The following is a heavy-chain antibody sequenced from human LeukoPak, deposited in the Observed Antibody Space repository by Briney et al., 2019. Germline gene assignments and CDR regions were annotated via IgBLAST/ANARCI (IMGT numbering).Heavy chain of an antibody. Sequence: LSLTCPVSGGSISSGGYYWSWIRQHPGKGLEWIGYIYYSGSTYYNPSLKSRVTISVDTSKNQFSLKLSSVTAADTAVYYCARWDYGDYGGGYYFDYWGQGTLVTVSS. D-gene: IGHD4-17*01. CDR1: GGSISSGGYY. CDR2: IYYSGST. CDR3: ARWDYGDYGGGYYFDY. J-gene: IGHJ4*02. V-gene: IGHV4-31*03.